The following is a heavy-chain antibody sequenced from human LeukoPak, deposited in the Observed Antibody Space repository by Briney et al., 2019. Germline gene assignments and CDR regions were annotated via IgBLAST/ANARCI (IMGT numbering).Heavy chain of an antibody. J-gene: IGHJ4*02. CDR3: ARVGIAAAGPFDY. CDR1: GGSISSGDYY. CDR2: IYHSGST. D-gene: IGHD6-13*01. Sequence: SETLSLTCTVSGGSISSGDYYWSWVRQPPGKGLEWIGYIYHSGSTYYNPSLKSRVTISVDRSKNQFSLKLSSVTAADTAVYYCARVGIAAAGPFDYWGQGTLVTVSS. V-gene: IGHV4-30-2*01.